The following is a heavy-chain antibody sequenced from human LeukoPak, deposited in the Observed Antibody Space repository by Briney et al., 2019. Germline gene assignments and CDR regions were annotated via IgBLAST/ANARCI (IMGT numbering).Heavy chain of an antibody. CDR1: GGSFXGYY. CDR2: INHSGST. Sequence: PSETLSLTCAVYGGSFXGYYWSWIRQPXXXXXXXIGEINHSGSTNYSPSLKSRVTISVDTSKNQFSLKLSSVTAADTAVYYCARENYGSYYFDYWGQGTLVTVSS. CDR3: ARENYGSYYFDY. J-gene: IGHJ4*02. D-gene: IGHD4-17*01. V-gene: IGHV4-34*01.